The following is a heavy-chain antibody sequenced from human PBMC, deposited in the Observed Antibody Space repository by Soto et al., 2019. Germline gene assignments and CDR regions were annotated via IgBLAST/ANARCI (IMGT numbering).Heavy chain of an antibody. V-gene: IGHV3-74*01. Sequence: PGGSLRLSCAASAFTFSNYWMHWVRQAPGKGLVWVARVNPDGSRTNYADSVKGRFTISRDNARTTLYLQMNSLRAEDTAVYYCARVKLGSYDWCDPWGRGTLVTVSS. CDR3: ARVKLGSYDWCDP. D-gene: IGHD3-16*01. J-gene: IGHJ5*02. CDR2: VNPDGSRT. CDR1: AFTFSNYW.